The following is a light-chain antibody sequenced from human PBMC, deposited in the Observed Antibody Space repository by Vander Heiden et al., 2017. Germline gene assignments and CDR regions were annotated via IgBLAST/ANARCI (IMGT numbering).Light chain of an antibody. J-gene: IGKJ5*01. CDR3: QQRSNWPPPT. V-gene: IGKV3-11*01. CDR1: QSVSSY. Sequence: PPPLSLSQGERATLSCRASQSVSSYLAWYQQKPGQAPRLLIYDASNRATGIPARFSGSGSGTDFTLTISSLEPEDFAVDYCQQRSNWPPPTFGQGTRLEIK. CDR2: DAS.